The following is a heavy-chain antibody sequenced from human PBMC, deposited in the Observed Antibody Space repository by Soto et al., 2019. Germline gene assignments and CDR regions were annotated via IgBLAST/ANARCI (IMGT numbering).Heavy chain of an antibody. J-gene: IGHJ6*02. CDR2: INPNSGGT. D-gene: IGHD4-17*01. V-gene: IGHV1-2*04. CDR1: GYTFTGYY. CDR3: ARDRFGDYGYYGMDV. Sequence: GASVKVSCKASGYTFTGYYMHCVRQAPGQGLEWMGWINPNSGGTNYAQKFQGWVTMTRDTSISTAYRELSRLRSDDTAVYYCARDRFGDYGYYGMDVWGQGTTVTVSS.